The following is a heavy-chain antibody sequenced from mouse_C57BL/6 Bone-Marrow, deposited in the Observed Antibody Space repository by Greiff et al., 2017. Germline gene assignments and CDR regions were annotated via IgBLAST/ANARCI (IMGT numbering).Heavy chain of an antibody. CDR1: GFNIKDDH. V-gene: IGHV14-4*01. Sequence: EVQLQQSGAELVRPGASVKLSCTASGFNIKDDHMHWVKQRPEQGLEWIGWFDPENGDTEYASKFQGKATITADTSSNTAYLQLSSLTSEDTAVYYCTERYFDVWGTGATVTVSS. J-gene: IGHJ1*03. CDR3: TERYFDV. CDR2: FDPENGDT.